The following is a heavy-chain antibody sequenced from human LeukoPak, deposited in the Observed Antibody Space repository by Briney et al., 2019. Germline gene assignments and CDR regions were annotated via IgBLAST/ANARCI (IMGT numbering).Heavy chain of an antibody. V-gene: IGHV4-30-2*05. CDR1: GGPISSGGYY. CDR2: IYHSGST. D-gene: IGHD6-13*01. CDR3: ARGPDRVAAAGDFDY. Sequence: SQTLSLTCTVSGGPISSGGYYWSWIRQPPGKGLEWIGYIYHSGSTYYNPSLKSRVTISVDTSKNQFSLKLSSVTAADTAVYYCARGPDRVAAAGDFDYWGQGTLVTVSS. J-gene: IGHJ4*02.